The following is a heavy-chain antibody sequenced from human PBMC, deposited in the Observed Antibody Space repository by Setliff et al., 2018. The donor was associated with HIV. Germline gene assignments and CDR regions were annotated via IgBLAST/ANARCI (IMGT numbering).Heavy chain of an antibody. J-gene: IGHJ4*02. Sequence: ASVKVSCKASGYTFTNYAMHWVRQAPGQRLEWMGWVNAANGYTKYSQKFQGRVTITRDTSANTAYMELSSLRSEDTAVYYCARPRSGGSGGWARLDYWGQGTLVTVSS. V-gene: IGHV1-3*01. CDR1: GYTFTNYA. CDR3: ARPRSGGSGGWARLDY. D-gene: IGHD2-15*01. CDR2: VNAANGYT.